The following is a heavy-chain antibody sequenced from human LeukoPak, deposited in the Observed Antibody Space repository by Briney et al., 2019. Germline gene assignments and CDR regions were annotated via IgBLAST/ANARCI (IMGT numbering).Heavy chain of an antibody. CDR2: IYSGGST. J-gene: IGHJ6*02. V-gene: IGHV3-66*01. CDR1: GFTVSSNY. D-gene: IGHD5-18*01. Sequence: GGSLRLSCAASGFTVSSNYMSWVRQAPGKGLEWVSVIYSGGSTYYADSVKGRFTISRDNSKNTLYLQMNSLRAEDTAVYYCARLQLPRGGPSYGMDVWGQGTTVTVSS. CDR3: ARLQLPRGGPSYGMDV.